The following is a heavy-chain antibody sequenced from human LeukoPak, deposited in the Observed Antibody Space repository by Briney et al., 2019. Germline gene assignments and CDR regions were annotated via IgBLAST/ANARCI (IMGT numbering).Heavy chain of an antibody. Sequence: PSGTPSLPCAVSGGSNSSYYLSWVRQPPGKGLEWIWRIYISGSTNHSPSLKSRVTMSVDSSKNQFSLNLISVTAADTAVYYCARALNPPPGTYYFDYWGQGTLVTVSS. CDR1: GGSNSSYY. CDR3: ARALNPPPGTYYFDY. J-gene: IGHJ4*02. V-gene: IGHV4-4*07. CDR2: IYISGST.